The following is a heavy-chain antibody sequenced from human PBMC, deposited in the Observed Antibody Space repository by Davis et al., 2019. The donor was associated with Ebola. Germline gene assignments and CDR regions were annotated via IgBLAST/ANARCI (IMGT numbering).Heavy chain of an antibody. CDR2: INHSGST. CDR1: GGSFSGYY. Sequence: PSETLSLTCAVYGGSFSGYYWSWIRQPPGKGLEWIGEINHSGSTNYNPSLKSRVTISVDTSKNQFSLKLSSVTAADTAVYYCARGRGGIAARPGYYYYYMDVWGKGTTVTVSS. V-gene: IGHV4-34*01. D-gene: IGHD6-6*01. CDR3: ARGRGGIAARPGYYYYYMDV. J-gene: IGHJ6*03.